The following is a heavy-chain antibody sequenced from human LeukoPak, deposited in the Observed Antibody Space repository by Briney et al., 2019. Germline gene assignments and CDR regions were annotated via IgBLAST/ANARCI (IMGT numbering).Heavy chain of an antibody. Sequence: VKVSCKASGFTFTSYDINWVRQASGQGLEWMGWMNPNNGNTGYAQKFQGRVTMTRDTSISTAYMELRGLRSEDTAVYYCVRDGEGAAISVNYWFDPWGQGTLVTVSS. V-gene: IGHV1-8*01. CDR1: GFTFTSYD. J-gene: IGHJ5*02. CDR3: VRDGEGAAISVNYWFDP. CDR2: MNPNNGNT. D-gene: IGHD2-2*02.